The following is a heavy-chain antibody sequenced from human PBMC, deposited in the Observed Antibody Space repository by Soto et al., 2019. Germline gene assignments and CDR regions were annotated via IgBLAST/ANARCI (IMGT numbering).Heavy chain of an antibody. CDR1: GYTFTSYA. Sequence: QVQLVQSGAEVKKPGASVKVSCKASGYTFTSYAMHWVRQAPGQRLEWMGWINADNGNTKYSQKFQGRVTITRDTSASTAYMELSSLRSEDTTVYYCASTGSSGWFDFDYWGQGTLVTVSS. D-gene: IGHD6-19*01. J-gene: IGHJ4*02. CDR2: INADNGNT. CDR3: ASTGSSGWFDFDY. V-gene: IGHV1-3*01.